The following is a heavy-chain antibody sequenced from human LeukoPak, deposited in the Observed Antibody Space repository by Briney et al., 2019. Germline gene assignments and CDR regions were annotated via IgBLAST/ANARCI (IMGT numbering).Heavy chain of an antibody. J-gene: IGHJ5*02. D-gene: IGHD2-2*01. CDR3: GRGGVPAAPFDP. V-gene: IGHV3-30-3*01. CDR2: ISHDGSNK. Sequence: GGSLRLSCAASGFTFSSYAMHWVRQAPGKGLEWVAVISHDGSNKYYADSVKGRFTISRDNSKNKLYLQMNSLRAEDTAVYYCGRGGVPAAPFDPWGQGTLVTVSS. CDR1: GFTFSSYA.